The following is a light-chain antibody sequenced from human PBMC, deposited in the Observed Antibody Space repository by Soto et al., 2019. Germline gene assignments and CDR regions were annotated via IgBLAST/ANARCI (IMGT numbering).Light chain of an antibody. V-gene: IGLV2-23*01. J-gene: IGLJ1*01. CDR1: SSDVGSYNP. CDR3: CSYAGSSIFYV. Sequence: QSVLTQPASVSGSPGQSITISCTGTSSDVGSYNPVSWYQQHPGKAPKLMIYEGSKRPSGVSNRFSGSKSGNTASLTISGLQAEDEADYYCCSYAGSSIFYVFGTGTKVTVL. CDR2: EGS.